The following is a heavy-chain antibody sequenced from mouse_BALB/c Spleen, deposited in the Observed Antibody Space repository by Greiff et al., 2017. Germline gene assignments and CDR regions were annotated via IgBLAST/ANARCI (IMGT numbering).Heavy chain of an antibody. CDR1: GYTFTSYW. V-gene: IGHV1-7*01. J-gene: IGHJ3*01. CDR3: AMGVYGNPFAY. CDR2: INPSTGYT. D-gene: IGHD2-1*01. Sequence: VQLQESGAELAKPGASVKMSCKASGYTFTSYWMHWVKQRPGQGLEWIGYINPSTGYTEYNQKFKDKATLTADKSSSTAYMQLSSLTSEDSAVYYCAMGVYGNPFAYWGQGTLVTVSA.